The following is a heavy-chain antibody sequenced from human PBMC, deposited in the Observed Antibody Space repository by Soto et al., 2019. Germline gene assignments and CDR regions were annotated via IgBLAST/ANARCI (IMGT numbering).Heavy chain of an antibody. Sequence: SETLSLTCTVSGGSISSYYWSWIRQPPGKGLEWIGYIYYSGSTNYNPSLKSRVTISVDTSKNQFSLKLSSVTAADTAVYYCASGDYYYYGMEVWGQGTTVTVSS. CDR1: GGSISSYY. CDR3: ASGDYYYYGMEV. V-gene: IGHV4-59*01. D-gene: IGHD4-17*01. J-gene: IGHJ6*02. CDR2: IYYSGST.